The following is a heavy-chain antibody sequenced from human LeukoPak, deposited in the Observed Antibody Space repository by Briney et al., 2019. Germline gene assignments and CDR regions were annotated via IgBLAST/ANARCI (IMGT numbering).Heavy chain of an antibody. CDR3: ASAGGSSDAYDI. V-gene: IGHV1-69*05. D-gene: IGHD1-26*01. Sequence: GASVKVSCKASGGTFNSYAISWVRQAPGQGLEWMGRIIPSFGTANYAQKFQGRVTITTDESRSTAYLEPSSLRSEDTAVYYCASAGGSSDAYDIWGQGTPVTVSS. CDR2: IIPSFGTA. J-gene: IGHJ3*02. CDR1: GGTFNSYA.